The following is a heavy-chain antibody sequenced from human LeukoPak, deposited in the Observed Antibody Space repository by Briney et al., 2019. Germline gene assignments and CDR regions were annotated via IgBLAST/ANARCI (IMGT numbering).Heavy chain of an antibody. V-gene: IGHV4-39*01. D-gene: IGHD4-17*01. CDR3: ARNQRDYLFDY. CDR1: GGSVSTSSYY. CDR2: IYYSGNT. Sequence: SETLSLTCTASGGSVSTSSYYWGWIRQPPGRGLEWIGSIYYSGNTYYNPSLKSRVTISVDTSKNQFSLKLSSVTAADTAVYYCARNQRDYLFDYWGQGTLVTVSS. J-gene: IGHJ4*02.